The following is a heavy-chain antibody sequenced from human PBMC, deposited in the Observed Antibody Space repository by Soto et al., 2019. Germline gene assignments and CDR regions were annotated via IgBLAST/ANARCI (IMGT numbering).Heavy chain of an antibody. J-gene: IGHJ3*01. D-gene: IGHD1-1*01. CDR1: GGSFSTCY. CDR3: ARSGCYDCQLAFDF. CDR2: NTHSGSN. V-gene: IGHV4-34*01. Sequence: SSETLSLTCVVSGGSFSTCYYNWICQSPGKWVEWNWENTHSGSNHYSPLLKSQGTMTLDSSKNRFSLKLTAVTAADTAVYYCARSGCYDCQLAFDFWGQGTMVTVSS.